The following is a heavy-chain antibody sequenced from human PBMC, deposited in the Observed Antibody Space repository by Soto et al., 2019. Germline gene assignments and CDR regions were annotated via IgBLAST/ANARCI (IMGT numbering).Heavy chain of an antibody. CDR1: GGSLTSYY. J-gene: IGHJ4*02. Sequence: SETLSLTCTVSGGSLTSYYWSWIRQPPGKGLEWIGYIYFSGSANYNPSLKSRVTISVDTSKNQFSLKLSSVTAADTAVYYCARRYSGYGDYWGQGTLVTVS. V-gene: IGHV4-59*08. CDR3: ARRYSGYGDY. D-gene: IGHD5-12*01. CDR2: IYFSGSA.